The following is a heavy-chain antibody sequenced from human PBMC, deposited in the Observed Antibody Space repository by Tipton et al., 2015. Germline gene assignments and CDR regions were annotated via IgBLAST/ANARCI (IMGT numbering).Heavy chain of an antibody. V-gene: IGHV4-39*07. CDR2: IYYSGST. D-gene: IGHD3-9*01. J-gene: IGHJ4*02. CDR3: ARDRPIRLYDIFTDLHARERGLFEY. Sequence: LRLSCTVSGGSVTSGSYYWGWIRQPPGKGLEWIGSIYYSGSTYYNPSLKSRVTISVDTSKNQFSLKLNSVTAADTAVYYCARDRPIRLYDIFTDLHARERGLFEYWGRGILVSVSS. CDR1: GGSVTSGSYY.